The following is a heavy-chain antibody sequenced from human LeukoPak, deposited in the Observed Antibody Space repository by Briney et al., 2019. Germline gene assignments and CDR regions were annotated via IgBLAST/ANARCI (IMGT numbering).Heavy chain of an antibody. CDR2: IKPDGSEE. CDR3: ASTSWTGYDY. V-gene: IGHV3-7*01. CDR1: GFTLSYYW. D-gene: IGHD3/OR15-3a*01. J-gene: IGHJ4*02. Sequence: DPGGSLRLSCAASGFTLSYYWMTWVRQAPGKGLEWVANIKPDGSEEYYVDSVKGRFIVSRDNAKNSLYLEMNNLRVEDTAVYYCASTSWTGYDYWGQGTLVSVSS.